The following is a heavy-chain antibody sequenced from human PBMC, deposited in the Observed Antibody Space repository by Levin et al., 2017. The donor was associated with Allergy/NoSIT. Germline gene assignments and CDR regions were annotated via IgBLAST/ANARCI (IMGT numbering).Heavy chain of an antibody. CDR1: GFTFSSYT. CDR3: VKKGGIGSGSSTGWFDP. V-gene: IGHV3-64D*06. CDR2: TSSNGGTT. D-gene: IGHD3-10*01. J-gene: IGHJ5*02. Sequence: GGSLRLSCSASGFTFSSYTMHWVRQAPGKGLEYVSGTSSNGGTTYYADSVKGRFTISRDNSMDTLYLQMSSLRAEDTAVYYCVKKGGIGSGSSTGWFDPWGQGTLVTVSS.